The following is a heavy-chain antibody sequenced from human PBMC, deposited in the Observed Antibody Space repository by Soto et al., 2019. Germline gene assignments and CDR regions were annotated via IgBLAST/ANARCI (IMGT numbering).Heavy chain of an antibody. D-gene: IGHD2-2*01. CDR2: ISSSSSTI. CDR3: ARWASIVVVPAGPQYGMDV. J-gene: IGHJ6*02. V-gene: IGHV3-48*02. Sequence: PGRPLRLSCAASGFTFSSYSMNWVRQATGKGLDWVSYISSSSSTIYYADSVKGRFTISRDNAKNSLYLQMNSLRDEDTAVYYCARWASIVVVPAGPQYGMDVWGQGTLVTVSS. CDR1: GFTFSSYS.